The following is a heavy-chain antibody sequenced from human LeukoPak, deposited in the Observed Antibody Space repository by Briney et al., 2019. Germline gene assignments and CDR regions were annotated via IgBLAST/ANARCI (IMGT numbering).Heavy chain of an antibody. CDR1: GGSISSSTFY. CDR3: ARGYSYGFYMDV. CDR2: IYYSGST. Sequence: SETLSLTCTVSGGSISSSTFYWGWIRQPPGKGLEWIGTIYYSGSTYYNPSLKSRVTISVDTSKNQFSLKLSSVTAADTAVYYCARGYSYGFYMDVWGKGTTVTVSS. D-gene: IGHD5-18*01. V-gene: IGHV4-39*07. J-gene: IGHJ6*03.